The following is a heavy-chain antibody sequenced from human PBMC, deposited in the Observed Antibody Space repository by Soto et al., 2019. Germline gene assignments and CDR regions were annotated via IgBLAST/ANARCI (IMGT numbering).Heavy chain of an antibody. CDR1: GGTFSTYS. Sequence: QVQLVQSGAEVKKPGSSVKVSCKTSGGTFSTYSIVWVRQAPGEGLEWMGGIIPIFGTANYAQKFQDRVTMTADKSTNTAFMELSSLKPEDTAMYYCASSSGNNYGVGTNYYFDYWGQGTLVTVSS. V-gene: IGHV1-69*06. CDR2: IIPIFGTA. J-gene: IGHJ4*02. D-gene: IGHD1-26*01. CDR3: ASSSGNNYGVGTNYYFDY.